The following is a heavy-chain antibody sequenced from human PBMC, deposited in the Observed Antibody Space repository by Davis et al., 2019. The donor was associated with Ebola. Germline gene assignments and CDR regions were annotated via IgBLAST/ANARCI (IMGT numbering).Heavy chain of an antibody. CDR3: ARVRLWRLWFEP. Sequence: PSETLSLTCTVSGVSVNSGSYYWSWLRPPPGQGLELIGYIYKSGNTYYNPSPKSRVTMEVDTSKNQFPLNVDSVTPADTAVYFCARVRLWRLWFEPWGQGIRVTVSS. D-gene: IGHD4/OR15-4a*01. CDR2: IYKSGNT. J-gene: IGHJ5*01. CDR1: GVSVNSGSYY. V-gene: IGHV4-61*01.